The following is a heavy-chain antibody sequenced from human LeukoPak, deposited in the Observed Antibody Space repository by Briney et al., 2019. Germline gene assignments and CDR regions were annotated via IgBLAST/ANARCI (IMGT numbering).Heavy chain of an antibody. CDR2: MNPNSGNT. J-gene: IGHJ4*02. CDR3: ARGDSGGWYTEGDY. D-gene: IGHD6-19*01. CDR1: GYTFTSYD. Sequence: ASVKVSCKASGYTFTSYDINWVRQATGQGLEWMGWMNPNSGNTGYAQKFQGRVTITRNTSISTAYMELSSLRSEDTAVYYCARGDSGGWYTEGDYWGQGTLVTVSS. V-gene: IGHV1-8*03.